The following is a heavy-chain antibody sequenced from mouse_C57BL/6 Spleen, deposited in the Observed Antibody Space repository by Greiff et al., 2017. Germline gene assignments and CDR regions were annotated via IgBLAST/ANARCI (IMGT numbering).Heavy chain of an antibody. CDR3: ARYHGSSPPYAMDY. D-gene: IGHD1-1*01. J-gene: IGHJ4*01. CDR1: GYTFTSYG. V-gene: IGHV1-81*01. CDR2: IYPRSGNT. Sequence: QVKLQQSGAELARPGASVKLSCKASGYTFTSYGISWVKQRTGQGLEWIGEIYPRSGNTYYNEKFKGKATLTADKSSSTAYMELRSLTSEDSAVYFCARYHGSSPPYAMDYWGQGTSVTVSS.